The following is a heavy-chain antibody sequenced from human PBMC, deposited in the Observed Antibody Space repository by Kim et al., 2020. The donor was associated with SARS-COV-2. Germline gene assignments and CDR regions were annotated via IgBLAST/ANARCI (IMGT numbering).Heavy chain of an antibody. CDR2: IGWNGGTS. J-gene: IGHJ5*02. V-gene: IGHV3-9*01. CDR1: GFIFDDYA. CDR3: AKDSSNIWGGSHWCDP. Sequence: GGSLRLSCAASGFIFDDYAMHWVRQTPGSGLEWVSGIGWNGGTSGHAGAVKGRFIISRDNAQHSLFQQMNSLRPEDTALYLCAKDSSNIWGGSHWCDPWGQGSRVTVSS. D-gene: IGHD6-13*01.